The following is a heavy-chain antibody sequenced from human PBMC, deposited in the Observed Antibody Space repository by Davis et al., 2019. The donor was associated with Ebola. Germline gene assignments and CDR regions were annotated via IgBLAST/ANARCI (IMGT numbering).Heavy chain of an antibody. V-gene: IGHV4-59*12. J-gene: IGHJ5*02. CDR2: IYYSGST. CDR3: ARRGGDIVVVTAAS. Sequence: SETLSLTCTVSGGSISSYYWSWIRQPPGKGLEWIGYIYYSGSTNYNPSLKSRVTISVDKSKNQFSLKLSSVTAADTAVYYCARRGGDIVVVTAASWGQGTLVTVSS. D-gene: IGHD2-2*01. CDR1: GGSISSYY.